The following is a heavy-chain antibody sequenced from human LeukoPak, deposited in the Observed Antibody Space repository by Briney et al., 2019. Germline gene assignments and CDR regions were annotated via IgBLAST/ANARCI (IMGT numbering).Heavy chain of an antibody. J-gene: IGHJ4*02. Sequence: GGSLRLSCAASGFTFSSYSMNWVRQAPGKGLEWVSSISSSSSYIYYADSVKGRFTISRDNAKNSLYLQMNSLRAEDTAVYYCARLYQRYFDWLPPDYWGQGTLVTVSS. V-gene: IGHV3-21*01. CDR2: ISSSSSYI. CDR3: ARLYQRYFDWLPPDY. CDR1: GFTFSSYS. D-gene: IGHD3-9*01.